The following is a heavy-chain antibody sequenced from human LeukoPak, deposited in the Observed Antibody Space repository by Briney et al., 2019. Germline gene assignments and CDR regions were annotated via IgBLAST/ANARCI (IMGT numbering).Heavy chain of an antibody. V-gene: IGHV1-2*02. Sequence: ASVKVSCKASGYTFTGYYMHWVRQAPGQGLEWMGWINPNSGGTNYAQKFQGRVTMTRDTSISTAYMELSRLRSDDTAVCYCARLYSSSWYNWFDPWGQGTLVTVSS. CDR2: INPNSGGT. CDR1: GYTFTGYY. J-gene: IGHJ5*02. CDR3: ARLYSSSWYNWFDP. D-gene: IGHD6-13*01.